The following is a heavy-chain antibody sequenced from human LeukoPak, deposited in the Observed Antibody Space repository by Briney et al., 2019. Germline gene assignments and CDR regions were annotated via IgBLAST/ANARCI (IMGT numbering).Heavy chain of an antibody. Sequence: GGSLRLSCAASGFTFSSYGMHWVRQAPGRGLEWVAYIQYDGSNEQYADSVKGRFGISRDSSKNILYLQMNSLRAEDTAVYYCAKDRCSNGIGCYYYYMDVWGKGTTVTISS. CDR3: AKDRCSNGIGCYYYYMDV. V-gene: IGHV3-30*02. CDR2: IQYDGSNE. CDR1: GFTFSSYG. J-gene: IGHJ6*03. D-gene: IGHD2-8*01.